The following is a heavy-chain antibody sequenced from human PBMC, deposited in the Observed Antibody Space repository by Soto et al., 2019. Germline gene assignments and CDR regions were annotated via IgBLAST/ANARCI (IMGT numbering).Heavy chain of an antibody. CDR2: IRTKTFGGTA. J-gene: IGHJ4*02. Sequence: EVQLVESGGGLVQPGRSLTLSCSASGFIFGDSAMSWVRQAPGKGLEWVGFIRTKTFGGTADYAASVKGRFTISRDDSQSVAYLQMNSLRIEDTAVYYCSRDMKYSYYYEAGHWGQGTLVTVSS. CDR1: GFIFGDSA. D-gene: IGHD4-4*01. CDR3: SRDMKYSYYYEAGH. V-gene: IGHV3-49*04.